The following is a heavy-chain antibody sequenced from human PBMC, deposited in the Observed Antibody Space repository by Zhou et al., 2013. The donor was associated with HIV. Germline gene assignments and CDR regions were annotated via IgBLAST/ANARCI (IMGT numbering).Heavy chain of an antibody. V-gene: IGHV1-3*04. J-gene: IGHJ5*02. CDR3: ARGLPYSSGWYRVRWFDP. D-gene: IGHD6-19*01. CDR2: IDTGNGNT. CDR1: GYTFTNYA. Sequence: QVQLVQSGADVKKPGASVKVSCRASGYTFTNYALHWVRQAPGQRLEWMGWIDTGNGNTKYSQNFQDRVTITRDISASTVYMEMTSLRSEDTAVYYCARGLPYSSGWYRVRWFDPWGQGTLVTVSS.